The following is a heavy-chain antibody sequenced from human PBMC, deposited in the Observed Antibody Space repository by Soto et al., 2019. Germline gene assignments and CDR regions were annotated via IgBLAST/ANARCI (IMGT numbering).Heavy chain of an antibody. CDR1: GGSISSYY. Sequence: PSETLSLTCTVSGGSISSYYWSWIRQPPGKGLEWIGYIYYSGSTNYNPSLKSRVTISVDTSKNQFSLKLSSVTAADTAVYYCARINEFGELLSWFDPWGQGTLVTVSS. CDR2: IYYSGST. V-gene: IGHV4-59*08. D-gene: IGHD3-10*01. CDR3: ARINEFGELLSWFDP. J-gene: IGHJ5*02.